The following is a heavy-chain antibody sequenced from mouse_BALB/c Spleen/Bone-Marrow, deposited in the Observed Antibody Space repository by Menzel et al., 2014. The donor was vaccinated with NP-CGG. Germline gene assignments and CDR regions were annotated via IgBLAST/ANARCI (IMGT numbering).Heavy chain of an antibody. V-gene: IGHV5-12*02. Sequence: EVQGVESGGGLVQPGGSLKLSCATSGFTFSDYYMYWVRQTPEKKLEWVAYISNGGGSSTYYPDTVKGRFTISRDNAKNTLYLRMSRLKSEDTATYYCASPGTYWGQGTLVTVSA. CDR1: GFTFSDYY. CDR3: ASPGTY. D-gene: IGHD4-1*01. J-gene: IGHJ3*01. CDR2: ISNGGGSST.